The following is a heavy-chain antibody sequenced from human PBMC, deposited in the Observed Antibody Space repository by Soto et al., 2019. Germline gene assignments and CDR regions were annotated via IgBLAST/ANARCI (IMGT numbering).Heavy chain of an antibody. CDR3: AGMWLDLDV. CDR2: IYYGGST. CDR1: GGSISSSSYY. J-gene: IGHJ6*02. Sequence: SETLSLTCTVSGGSISSSSYYWGWIRQPPGKGLEWIGSIYYGGSTYYNPSLKSRVTISVDTSKNQFSLKLSSVTAADTAVYYCAGMWLDLDVWGQGTTVTVSS. D-gene: IGHD3-22*01. V-gene: IGHV4-39*01.